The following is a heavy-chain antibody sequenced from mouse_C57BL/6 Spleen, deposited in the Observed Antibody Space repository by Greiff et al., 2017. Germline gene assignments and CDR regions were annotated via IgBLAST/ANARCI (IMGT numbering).Heavy chain of an antibody. V-gene: IGHV1-69*01. J-gene: IGHJ3*01. CDR3: ARVGGNYEFAY. D-gene: IGHD2-1*01. CDR1: GYTFTSYW. CDR2: IDPSDSYT. Sequence: VQLQQSGAELVMPGASVKLSCKASGYTFTSYWMHWVKQRPGQGLEWIGEIDPSDSYTNYNQKFKGKSTLTVDKSSSTAYMQLSSLTSEDSAVYYCARVGGNYEFAYWGQGTLVTVSA.